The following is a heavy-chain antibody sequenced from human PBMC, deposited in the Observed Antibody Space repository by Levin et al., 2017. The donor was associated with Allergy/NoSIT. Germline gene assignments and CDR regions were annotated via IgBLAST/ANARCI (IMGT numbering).Heavy chain of an antibody. V-gene: IGHV1-8*01. CDR3: ARDSESSSWYFYYYYGMDV. Sequence: ASVKVSCKASGYTFTSYDINWVRQATGQGLEWMGWMNPNSGNTGYAQKFQGRVTMTRNTSISTAYMELSSLRYEDTAVYYCARDSESSSWYFYYYYGMDVWGQGTTVTVSS. J-gene: IGHJ6*02. D-gene: IGHD6-13*01. CDR1: GYTFTSYD. CDR2: MNPNSGNT.